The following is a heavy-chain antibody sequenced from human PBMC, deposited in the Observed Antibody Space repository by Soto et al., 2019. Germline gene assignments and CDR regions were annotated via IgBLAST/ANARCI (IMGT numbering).Heavy chain of an antibody. CDR3: ASSRRSSSQCELQVLDY. CDR2: IIPIFGTA. CDR1: GGTFSSYA. Sequence: SVKVSCKASGGTFSSYAISWVRQAPGQGLEWMGGIIPIFGTANYAQKFQGRVTITADKSTSTAYMELSSLRSEDTAVYYCASSRRSSSQCELQVLDYWGQGTLVTVSS. D-gene: IGHD1-26*01. V-gene: IGHV1-69*06. J-gene: IGHJ4*02.